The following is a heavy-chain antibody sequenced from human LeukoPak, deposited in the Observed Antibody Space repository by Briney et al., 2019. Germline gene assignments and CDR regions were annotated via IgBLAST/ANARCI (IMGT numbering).Heavy chain of an antibody. J-gene: IGHJ4*02. V-gene: IGHV1-46*01. CDR2: INPSGGST. D-gene: IGHD2-2*01. Sequence: ASVKVSCKASGYTFTGYFMHWVRQAPGQGLEWMGIINPSGGSTSYAQKFQGRVTMTRDTSTSTVYMELSSLRSEDTAVYYCARPMWGPAAPFDYWGQGTLVTVSS. CDR1: GYTFTGYF. CDR3: ARPMWGPAAPFDY.